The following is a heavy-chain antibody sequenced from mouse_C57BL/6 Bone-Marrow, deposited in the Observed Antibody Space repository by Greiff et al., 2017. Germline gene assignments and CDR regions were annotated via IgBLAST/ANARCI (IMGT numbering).Heavy chain of an antibody. D-gene: IGHD1-1*01. CDR2: ISDGGSYT. CDR3: ARDLVITTVVAPSFDY. J-gene: IGHJ2*01. Sequence: EVKLVESGGGLVKPGGSLKLSCAASGFTFSSYAMSWVRQTPEKRLEWVATISDGGSYTYYPENVKGRFTISRDNAKNNLYLQMSHLKSEDTAMYYCARDLVITTVVAPSFDYWGQGTTLTVSS. CDR1: GFTFSSYA. V-gene: IGHV5-4*01.